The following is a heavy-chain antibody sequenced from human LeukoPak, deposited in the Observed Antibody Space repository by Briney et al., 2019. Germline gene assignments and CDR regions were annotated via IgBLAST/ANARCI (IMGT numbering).Heavy chain of an antibody. V-gene: IGHV3-7*01. CDR1: GFTFSSYW. CDR2: IKQDGSEK. CDR3: ARDLIRGPAWSDY. J-gene: IGHJ4*02. D-gene: IGHD3-10*01. Sequence: GGSLRLSCAASGFTFSSYWMSWVRQAPGKGVEGVANIKQDGSEKYYVDSVKGRFTISRDNAKNSLYLQMNSLRAEDTAVYYCARDLIRGPAWSDYWGQGTLVTVSS.